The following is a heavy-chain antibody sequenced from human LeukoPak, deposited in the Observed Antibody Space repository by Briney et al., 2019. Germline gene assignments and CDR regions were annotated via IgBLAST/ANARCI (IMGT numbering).Heavy chain of an antibody. Sequence: GASVKLSCKASGYTFISYGISWVRQAPGQGLERMGWISAYNGNTKYAQKPQGRVTMTTDTPTSTAYMELRSLRSDATAVYYCARRGGWLSSIDYWGEGTLVTVSS. CDR3: ARRGGWLSSIDY. CDR2: ISAYNGNT. V-gene: IGHV1-18*01. D-gene: IGHD6-19*01. CDR1: GYTFISYG. J-gene: IGHJ4*02.